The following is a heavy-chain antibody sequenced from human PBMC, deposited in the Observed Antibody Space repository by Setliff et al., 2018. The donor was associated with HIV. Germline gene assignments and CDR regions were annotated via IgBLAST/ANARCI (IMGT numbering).Heavy chain of an antibody. V-gene: IGHV4-39*07. Sequence: SETLSLTCTVSGGSIRSSSYFWGWIRQPPGKGLEWIGEINHSGSTNYNPSLKSRVTISVDTSKNQFSLKLSSVTAADTAVYYCGGNGYYSIDYWGQGTLVTVSS. D-gene: IGHD3-22*01. CDR1: GGSIRSSSYF. CDR3: GGNGYYSIDY. J-gene: IGHJ4*02. CDR2: INHSGST.